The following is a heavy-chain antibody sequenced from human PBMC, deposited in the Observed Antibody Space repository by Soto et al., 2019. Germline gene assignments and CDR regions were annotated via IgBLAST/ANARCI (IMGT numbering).Heavy chain of an antibody. CDR2: IYYSGST. CDR3: ARDYYGSGSYYKGGSNYYYYYGMDV. Sequence: SETLSLTCTVSGGSISSGGYYWSWIRQHPGKGLEWIGYIYYSGSTYYNPSLKSRVTISVDTSKNQFSLKLSSVTAADTAVYYCARDYYGSGSYYKGGSNYYYYYGMDVWGQGTTVNVSS. CDR1: GGSISSGGYY. V-gene: IGHV4-31*03. D-gene: IGHD3-10*01. J-gene: IGHJ6*02.